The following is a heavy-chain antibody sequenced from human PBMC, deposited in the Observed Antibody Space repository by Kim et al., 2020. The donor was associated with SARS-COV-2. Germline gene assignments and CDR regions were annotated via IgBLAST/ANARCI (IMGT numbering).Heavy chain of an antibody. CDR1: GASISNYS. CDR2: IYTSGTP. CDR3: ARDPDYYGSEIDWYFDL. D-gene: IGHD3-10*01. V-gene: IGHV4-4*07. Sequence: SETLSLTCTVSGASISNYSWNWIRQAAGKGLEWIGRIYTSGTPTYNPSLKSRVTVSLDTSKNHFSLKMTSVTAADTAGYYCARDPDYYGSEIDWYFDLWGRGSLVTVSS. J-gene: IGHJ2*01.